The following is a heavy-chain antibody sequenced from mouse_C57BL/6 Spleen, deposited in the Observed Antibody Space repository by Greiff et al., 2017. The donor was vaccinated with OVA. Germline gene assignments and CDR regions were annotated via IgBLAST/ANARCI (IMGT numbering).Heavy chain of an antibody. CDR3: ARRVEPWYFDV. D-gene: IGHD1-1*02. CDR1: GFTFSDYG. Sequence: DVQLVESGGGLVKPGGSLKLSCAASGFTFSDYGMHWVRQAPEKGLEWVAYISSGSSTIYYADTVKGRFTISRDNAKNTLFLQMTSLRSEDTAMYYCARRVEPWYFDVWGTGTTVTVSS. V-gene: IGHV5-17*01. J-gene: IGHJ1*03. CDR2: ISSGSSTI.